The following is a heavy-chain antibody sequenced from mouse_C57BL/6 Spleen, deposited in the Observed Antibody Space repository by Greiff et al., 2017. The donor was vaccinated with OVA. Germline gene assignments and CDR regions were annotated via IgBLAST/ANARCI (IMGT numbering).Heavy chain of an antibody. CDR1: GFTFSSYA. J-gene: IGHJ1*03. D-gene: IGHD1-1*01. CDR2: ISDGGSYT. V-gene: IGHV5-4*03. CDR3: ARAGGSSYWYFDV. Sequence: EVKLVESGGGLVKPGGSLKLSCAASGFTFSSYAMSWVRQTPEKRLEWVATISDGGSYTYYPDNVKGRFTISRDNAKNNLYLQMSHLKSEDTAMYYCARAGGSSYWYFDVWGTGTTVTVSS.